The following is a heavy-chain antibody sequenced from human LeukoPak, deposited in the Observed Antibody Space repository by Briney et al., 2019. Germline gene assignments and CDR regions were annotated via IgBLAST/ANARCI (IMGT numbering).Heavy chain of an antibody. CDR2: INHSGST. CDR1: GGSFSGYY. CDR3: TYGSGSYYL. V-gene: IGHV4-34*03. D-gene: IGHD3-10*01. J-gene: IGHJ4*02. Sequence: SETLSLTCAVYGGSFSGYYWSWIRQPPGKGLEWIGEINHSGSTNYNPSLKSRVTISVDTSKNQFSLKLSSVTAADTAVYYCTYGSGSYYLWGQGTLVTVSS.